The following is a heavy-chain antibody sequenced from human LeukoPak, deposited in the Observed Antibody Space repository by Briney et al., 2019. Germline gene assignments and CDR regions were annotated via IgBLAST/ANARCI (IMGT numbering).Heavy chain of an antibody. D-gene: IGHD4-17*01. V-gene: IGHV3-23*01. J-gene: IGHJ4*02. CDR3: AKGIGDYGDTVDY. CDR2: ISGSGGST. CDR1: GFTFSTYA. Sequence: PGGSLRPSCPAPGFTFSTYAISGFPKPPGKGRGWASAISGSGGSTYYADSVKGRFTISRDNSKNTLYLQMNSLRAEDTAVYYCAKGIGDYGDTVDYWGQGTLVTVSS.